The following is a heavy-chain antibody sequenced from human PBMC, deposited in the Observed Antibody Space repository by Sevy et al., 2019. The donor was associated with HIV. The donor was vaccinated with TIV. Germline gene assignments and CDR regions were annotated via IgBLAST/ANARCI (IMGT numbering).Heavy chain of an antibody. Sequence: SETLSLTCTVSGGSISSYYWSWIRQPPGKGLEWIGYIYYSGSTNYNPSLKSRVTISVDTSKNQFSLKLSSVTAADTAGYYCARGGSYYDILTGYAPQDFDYWGQGTLVTVSS. V-gene: IGHV4-59*01. D-gene: IGHD3-9*01. J-gene: IGHJ4*02. CDR2: IYYSGST. CDR1: GGSISSYY. CDR3: ARGGSYYDILTGYAPQDFDY.